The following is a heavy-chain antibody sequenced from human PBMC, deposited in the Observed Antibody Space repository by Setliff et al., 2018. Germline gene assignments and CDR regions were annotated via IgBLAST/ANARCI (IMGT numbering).Heavy chain of an antibody. CDR1: GFTFNVYA. Sequence: PGGSLRLSCAASGFTFNVYAMSWVRQAPGKGPEWVSAISASGTTTYYADSVKGRFTISRDNSKNTLFLEMNSLRTEDTAVYYCARLSAPIDYWGQGTLVTVSS. D-gene: IGHD3-10*01. CDR2: ISASGTTT. V-gene: IGHV3-23*01. J-gene: IGHJ4*02. CDR3: ARLSAPIDY.